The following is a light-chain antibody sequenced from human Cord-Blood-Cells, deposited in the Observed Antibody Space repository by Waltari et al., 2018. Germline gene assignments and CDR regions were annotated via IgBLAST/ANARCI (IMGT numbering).Light chain of an antibody. V-gene: IGLV1-44*01. CDR1: SSNIGSNT. Sequence: QSVLTQPPSASGTPGQRVTISCSGSSSNIGSNTVNWYQQLPGTAPKLLIYSNNQRPSGGPARFSGSKSGTSASLAIIGLQSEDEADYYCAAWDDSLNGPVFGGGTKLTVL. J-gene: IGLJ3*02. CDR2: SNN. CDR3: AAWDDSLNGPV.